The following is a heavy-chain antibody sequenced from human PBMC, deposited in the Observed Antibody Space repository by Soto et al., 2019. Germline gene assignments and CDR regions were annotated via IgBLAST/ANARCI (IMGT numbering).Heavy chain of an antibody. J-gene: IGHJ6*02. CDR3: AKTRGAMIYAISVYGMDV. CDR2: ISGSADST. CDR1: GFSISSFA. V-gene: IGHV3-23*01. Sequence: RLSYAASGFSISSFAMNWVIKAPGKGLEWVSIISGSADSTFDAESGKGRFTISRDNSKSTLYLQINSLRAEDTAVYYCAKTRGAMIYAISVYGMDVWGQGTTVTVSS. D-gene: IGHD2-8*01.